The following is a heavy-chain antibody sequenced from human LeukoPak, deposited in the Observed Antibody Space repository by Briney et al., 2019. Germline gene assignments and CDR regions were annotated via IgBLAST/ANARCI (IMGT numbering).Heavy chain of an antibody. J-gene: IGHJ6*02. Sequence: GGSLRLSCAASGFTFSSYSMNWVRQAPGKGLEWVSAISGSGGSTYYADSVKGRFTISRDNSKNTLYLQMNSLRAEDTAVYYCAKDFAEYYYGSGSYYTHYYYGMDVWGQGTTVTVSS. CDR2: ISGSGGST. D-gene: IGHD3-10*01. CDR1: GFTFSSYS. CDR3: AKDFAEYYYGSGSYYTHYYYGMDV. V-gene: IGHV3-23*01.